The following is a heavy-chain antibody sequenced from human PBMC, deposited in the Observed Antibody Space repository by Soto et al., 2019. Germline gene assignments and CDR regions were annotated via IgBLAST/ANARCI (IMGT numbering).Heavy chain of an antibody. CDR3: AKDSMGSSWYGLRYYYGMDV. CDR1: GFTFSSYG. Sequence: GGSLRLSCAASGFTFSSYGMHWVRQAPGKGLEWVAVISYDGSNKYYADSVKGRFTISRDNSKNTLYLQMNSLRAEDTAVYYCAKDSMGSSWYGLRYYYGMDVWGQGTTVTVSS. CDR2: ISYDGSNK. J-gene: IGHJ6*02. D-gene: IGHD6-13*01. V-gene: IGHV3-30*18.